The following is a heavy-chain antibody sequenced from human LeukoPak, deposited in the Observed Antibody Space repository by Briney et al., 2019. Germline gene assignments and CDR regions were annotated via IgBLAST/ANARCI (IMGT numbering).Heavy chain of an antibody. D-gene: IGHD1-26*01. CDR3: AKGSNYGPPTDFYYYMHV. CDR1: GFTFDDFA. Sequence: GGSLRLSCAASGFTFDDFAMHWVRQAPGKGLEWVSLISWDGDSTYYADSVKGRFTISRDNIKNSLSLQMNSLTSEDTAVYYCAKGSNYGPPTDFYYYMHVWGKGTTVTVSS. CDR2: ISWDGDST. V-gene: IGHV3-43D*03. J-gene: IGHJ6*03.